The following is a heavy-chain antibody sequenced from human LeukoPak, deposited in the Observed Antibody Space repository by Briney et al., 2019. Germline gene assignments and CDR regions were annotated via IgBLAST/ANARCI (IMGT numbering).Heavy chain of an antibody. D-gene: IGHD5-18*01. V-gene: IGHV3-30*18. CDR2: ISYDGSNK. CDR1: GFTFSSYG. J-gene: IGHJ4*02. CDR3: AKDRQLWNYYFDY. Sequence: GGSLRLSCAASGFTFSSYGMHWVRQAPGKGLEWVAVISYDGSNKYYADSVKGRFTISRDNSKNTPCLQMNSLRAEDTAVHYWAKDRQLWNYYFDYWGQGTLVTVSS.